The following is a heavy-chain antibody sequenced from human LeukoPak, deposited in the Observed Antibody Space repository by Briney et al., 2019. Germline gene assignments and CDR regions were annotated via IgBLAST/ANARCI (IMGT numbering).Heavy chain of an antibody. CDR3: ARGAVAGPVLADY. V-gene: IGHV4-59*08. D-gene: IGHD6-19*01. J-gene: IGHJ4*02. CDR1: GGSISSYY. CDR2: IYYSGST. Sequence: PETLSLTCTVSGGSISSYYWSWIRQPPGKGLEWIGYIYYSGSTNYNPSLKSRVTISVDTSKNQFSLKLSSVTAADTAVYYCARGAVAGPVLADYWGQGTLVTVSS.